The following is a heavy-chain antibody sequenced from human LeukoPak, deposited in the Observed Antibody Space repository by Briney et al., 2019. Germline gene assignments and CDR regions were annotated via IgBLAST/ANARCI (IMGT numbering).Heavy chain of an antibody. Sequence: GGSLRLSCAASGFTFSYSAMTWVREAPGKGLEWVSAITGSGSNTYYADSVKGRFTISRDNSENMVYLQMNSLRAEDTAVYYCAKDRALWSFDYWGQGTLVTVSS. CDR2: ITGSGSNT. D-gene: IGHD1-1*01. CDR1: GFTFSYSA. V-gene: IGHV3-23*01. CDR3: AKDRALWSFDY. J-gene: IGHJ4*02.